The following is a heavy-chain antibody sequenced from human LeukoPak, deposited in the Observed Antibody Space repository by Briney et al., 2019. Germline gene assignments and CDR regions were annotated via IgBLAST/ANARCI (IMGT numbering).Heavy chain of an antibody. CDR2: IYYSGST. V-gene: IGHV4-59*01. J-gene: IGHJ4*02. CDR1: GGSISSYY. Sequence: PSETLSLTCTVSGGSISSYYWSWIRQPPGKGLEWIGYIYYSGSTNYNPSLKSRVTISVDTSKNQFSLKLSSVTAADTAVYYCARGLDFWSGYLDYWGQGTLVTVSS. D-gene: IGHD3-3*01. CDR3: ARGLDFWSGYLDY.